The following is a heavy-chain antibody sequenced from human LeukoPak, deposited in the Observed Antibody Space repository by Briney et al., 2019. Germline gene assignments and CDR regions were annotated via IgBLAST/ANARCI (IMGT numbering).Heavy chain of an antibody. CDR2: IYPGDSDT. J-gene: IGHJ5*02. D-gene: IGHD6-19*01. Sequence: GESLKISCKGSGYSFTSYRIGWVRQMPGKGLEWMGIIYPGDSDTRYSPSFQGQVTISADKSISTAYLQWSSLKASDTAMYYCARTIAVAGTANWFDPWGQGTLVTVSS. V-gene: IGHV5-51*01. CDR1: GYSFTSYR. CDR3: ARTIAVAGTANWFDP.